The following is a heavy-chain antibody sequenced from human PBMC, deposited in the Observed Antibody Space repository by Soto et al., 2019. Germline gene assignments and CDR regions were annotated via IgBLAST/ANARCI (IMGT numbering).Heavy chain of an antibody. V-gene: IGHV4-39*01. CDR3: ARRPEYCSSTRCYEGVFGY. CDR2: IYYSGST. J-gene: IGHJ4*02. CDR1: GGSISSSSYY. D-gene: IGHD2-2*01. Sequence: QLQLQESGPGLVKPSETLSLTCTVSGGSISSSSYYWGWIRQPPGKGLEWIGSIYYSGSTYYNPSLKSRVTISVDTSKNQFSLKLSSVTAADTAVYYCARRPEYCSSTRCYEGVFGYWGQGTLVTVSS.